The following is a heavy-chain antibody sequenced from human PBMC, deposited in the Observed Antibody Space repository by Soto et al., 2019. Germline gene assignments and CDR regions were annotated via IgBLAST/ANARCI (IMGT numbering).Heavy chain of an antibody. CDR3: ARERIAARSNYYYYGMDV. Sequence: SQTLSLTCAISGDSVSSNSAAWNRIRQSPSRGHEWLGRTYYRSKWYNDYAVSVKSRITINTDTSKNQFSLQLNSVSPEDTAVYYCARERIAARSNYYYYGMDVWGQGTTVTVSS. D-gene: IGHD6-6*01. V-gene: IGHV6-1*01. CDR1: GDSVSSNSAA. CDR2: TYYRSKWYN. J-gene: IGHJ6*02.